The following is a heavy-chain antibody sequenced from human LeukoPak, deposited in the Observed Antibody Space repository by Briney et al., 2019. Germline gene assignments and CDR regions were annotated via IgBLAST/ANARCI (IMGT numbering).Heavy chain of an antibody. D-gene: IGHD6-6*01. CDR1: GGSISSYY. J-gene: IGHJ4*02. CDR3: ARVVRVSPPYFDY. CDR2: INYSGST. Sequence: SETLSLTCTVSGGSISSYYWSWNRHPPAKGLECVGHINYSGSTNYYTALASRVTISVDTSKNQCSLKLSSVTAADTAVYYCARVVRVSPPYFDYWGQGTLVTVSS. V-gene: IGHV4-59*13.